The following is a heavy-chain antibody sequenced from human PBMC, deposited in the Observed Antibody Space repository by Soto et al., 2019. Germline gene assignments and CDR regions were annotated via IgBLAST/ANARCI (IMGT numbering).Heavy chain of an antibody. V-gene: IGHV3-9*01. CDR2: IQWSSESL. Sequence: EVRLVESGGGLVQPGRPLRLSCIASGFTFDDHVMHWVRRAPGKGLEWVSGIQWSSESLDYANSVKGRFTISRDNAKKSLYLQLNSLRREDTALYYCVKGVRKPGPTKGRGYYLDQWGQGTQVTVSS. J-gene: IGHJ4*02. D-gene: IGHD1-1*01. CDR3: VKGVRKPGPTKGRGYYLDQ. CDR1: GFTFDDHV.